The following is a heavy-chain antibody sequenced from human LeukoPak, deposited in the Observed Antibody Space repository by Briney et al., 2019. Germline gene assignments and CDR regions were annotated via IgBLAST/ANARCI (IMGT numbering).Heavy chain of an antibody. CDR1: GFTFDDYA. Sequence: GGSLRLSCAASGFTFDDYAMHWVRQAPGKGLEWVSGISWNSGSIGYADSVKGRFTISRDNAKNSLYLQMNSLRAEDTALYYCVKGYPTGELYYYYMDVWGRGTTVTVSS. J-gene: IGHJ6*03. V-gene: IGHV3-9*01. CDR3: VKGYPTGELYYYYMDV. CDR2: ISWNSGSI. D-gene: IGHD1-7*01.